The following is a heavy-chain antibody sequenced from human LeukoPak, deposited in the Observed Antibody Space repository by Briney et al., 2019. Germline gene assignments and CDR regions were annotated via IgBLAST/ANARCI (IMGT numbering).Heavy chain of an antibody. V-gene: IGHV4-39*07. CDR3: ARERADYYDSSGSFDI. D-gene: IGHD3-22*01. J-gene: IGHJ3*02. Sequence: SETLSLTCTVSGGSMTSSGYYWSWIRQPPGKGLEWIGEINHSGSTNYNPSLKSRVTISVDTSKNQFSLKLSSVTAADTAVYYCARERADYYDSSGSFDIWGQGTMVTVSS. CDR2: INHSGST. CDR1: GGSMTSSGYY.